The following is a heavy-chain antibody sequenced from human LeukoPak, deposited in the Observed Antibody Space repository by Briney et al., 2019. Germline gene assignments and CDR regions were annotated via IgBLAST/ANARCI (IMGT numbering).Heavy chain of an antibody. J-gene: IGHJ4*02. CDR2: ICSGGNT. CDR3: ARDGPWKSDC. CDR1: GGSVSSGYY. Sequence: ETSETLSLTCTVSGGSVSSGYYWGWIRQPPGKGLEWIGSICSGGNTCYNPSLESRVTISVDSSRSHFFLQLTSATAADTAVYFCARDGPWKSDCWGRGTLVTVSS. D-gene: IGHD1-1*01. V-gene: IGHV4-39*02.